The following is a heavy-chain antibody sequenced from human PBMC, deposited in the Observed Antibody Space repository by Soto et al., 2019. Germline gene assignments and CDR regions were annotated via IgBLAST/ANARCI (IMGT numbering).Heavy chain of an antibody. CDR1: GYTFTSYD. Sequence: ASVKVSCKASGYTFTSYDINWVRQATGQGLEWMGWMNPNSGNTGYAQKFQGRVTMTRNTSISTAYMELSSLRSEDTAVYYCARGVYCSSNSCENIYYYYYGIDVWGQGTTVTVSS. V-gene: IGHV1-8*01. CDR3: ARGVYCSSNSCENIYYYYYGIDV. J-gene: IGHJ6*02. D-gene: IGHD2-2*01. CDR2: MNPNSGNT.